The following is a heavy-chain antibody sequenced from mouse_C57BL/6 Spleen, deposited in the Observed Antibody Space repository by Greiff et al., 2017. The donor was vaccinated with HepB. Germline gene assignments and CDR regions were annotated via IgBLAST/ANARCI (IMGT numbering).Heavy chain of an antibody. Sequence: EVKLVESGGDLVKPGGSLKLSCAASGFTFSSYGMSWVRQTPDKRLEWVATISSGGSYTYYPDSVKGRFTISRDNAKNTLYLQMSSLKSEDTAMYYCARQVTVVATDSFDYWGQGTTLTVSS. V-gene: IGHV5-6*01. CDR2: ISSGGSYT. CDR1: GFTFSSYG. J-gene: IGHJ2*01. CDR3: ARQVTVVATDSFDY. D-gene: IGHD1-1*01.